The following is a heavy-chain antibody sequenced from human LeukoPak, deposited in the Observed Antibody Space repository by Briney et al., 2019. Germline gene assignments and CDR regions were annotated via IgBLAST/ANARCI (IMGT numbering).Heavy chain of an antibody. V-gene: IGHV1-8*03. CDR3: TRGSGIVVAGWDWFDP. D-gene: IGHD6-19*01. Sequence: ASVKVSCKASGYSFTTYDINWVRQATGQGLEWMGSMNPNSGNTGYAQKFQGRVTITRNTSISTAYMELSSLRSEDTAVYYCTRGSGIVVAGWDWFDPWGQGTLVTVSS. J-gene: IGHJ5*02. CDR2: MNPNSGNT. CDR1: GYSFTTYD.